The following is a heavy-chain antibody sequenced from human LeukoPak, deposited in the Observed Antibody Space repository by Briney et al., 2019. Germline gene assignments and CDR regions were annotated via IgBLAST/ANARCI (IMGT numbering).Heavy chain of an antibody. Sequence: GESLKISCKGSGYSFTSYWIGWVRQMPGKGLEXXGIIYPGDSDTRYSPSFQGQVTISADKSISTAYLQWSSLKASDTAMYYCARTESSRRNWFDPWGQGTLVTVSS. D-gene: IGHD6-13*01. J-gene: IGHJ5*02. CDR3: ARTESSRRNWFDP. CDR1: GYSFTSYW. V-gene: IGHV5-51*01. CDR2: IYPGDSDT.